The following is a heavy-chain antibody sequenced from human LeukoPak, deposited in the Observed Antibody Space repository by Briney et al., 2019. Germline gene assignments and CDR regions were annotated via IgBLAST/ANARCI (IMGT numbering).Heavy chain of an antibody. CDR1: GYTFTSYA. V-gene: IGHV1-3*01. CDR3: ARDAPLRSLGYCSGGSCYGGDYYGMDV. J-gene: IGHJ6*02. CDR2: INAGNGNT. D-gene: IGHD2-15*01. Sequence: WASAKVSCKASGYTFTSYAMHWVRQAPGQRLEWMGWINAGNGNTKYSQKFQGRVTITRDTSASTAYMELSSLRSEDTAVYYCARDAPLRSLGYCSGGSCYGGDYYGMDVWGQGTTVTVSS.